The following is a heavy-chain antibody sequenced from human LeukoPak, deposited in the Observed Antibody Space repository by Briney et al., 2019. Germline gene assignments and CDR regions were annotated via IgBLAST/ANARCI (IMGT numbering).Heavy chain of an antibody. CDR1: GYTLTELS. CDR2: FDPEDGET. V-gene: IGHV1-24*01. Sequence: EASVKVSCKVSGYTLTELSMHWVRQAPGKGLEWMGGFDPEDGETIYAQKFQGRVTMTRNTSISTAYMELSSLRSEDTAVYYCARVCVRGYCSSTSFYYYYGMDVWGQGTTVTVSS. J-gene: IGHJ6*02. CDR3: ARVCVRGYCSSTSFYYYYGMDV. D-gene: IGHD2-2*01.